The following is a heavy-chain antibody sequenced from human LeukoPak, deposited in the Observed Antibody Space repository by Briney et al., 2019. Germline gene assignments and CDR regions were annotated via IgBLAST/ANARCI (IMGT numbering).Heavy chain of an antibody. CDR3: ARPGDSYGYILGYYYGMDV. D-gene: IGHD5-18*01. J-gene: IGHJ6*02. Sequence: GGSLRLSCAASGFTFSDYYMSWIRRAPGKGLEWVSYISSSGSTIYYADSVKGRFTISRDNAKNSLYLQMNSLRAEDTAVYYCARPGDSYGYILGYYYGMDVWGQGTTVTVSS. V-gene: IGHV3-11*01. CDR1: GFTFSDYY. CDR2: ISSSGSTI.